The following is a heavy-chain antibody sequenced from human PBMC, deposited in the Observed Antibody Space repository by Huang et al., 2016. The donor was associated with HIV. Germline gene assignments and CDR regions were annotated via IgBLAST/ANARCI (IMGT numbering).Heavy chain of an antibody. Sequence: QVQLQESGPGLVKPSQTLSLTCTVSGGSISSCSYYWSWIRQTAGKGLEWIGHIYNSGSTNDNPSLKSRVTISVDTSKKQFSLKLSSVTAADTAVYFCARVPRYSYGSHYFDYWGQGTLVTVSS. CDR3: ARVPRYSYGSHYFDY. CDR1: GGSISSCSYY. CDR2: IYNSGST. D-gene: IGHD5-18*01. J-gene: IGHJ4*02. V-gene: IGHV4-61*09.